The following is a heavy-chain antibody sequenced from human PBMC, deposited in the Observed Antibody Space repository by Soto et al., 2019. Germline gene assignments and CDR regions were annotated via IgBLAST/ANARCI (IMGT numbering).Heavy chain of an antibody. D-gene: IGHD2-2*01. Sequence: QVQLVQSGAEVKKPGSSVKVSCKASGGTFSSYAISWVRQAPGQGLEWMGGIIPTFGTANYAQKFQGRVTITADESTSTAYMELSSLRSEDTAVYYCARGWDIVVVPAAIHYYYGMDVWGQGTTVTVSS. CDR3: ARGWDIVVVPAAIHYYYGMDV. CDR2: IIPTFGTA. V-gene: IGHV1-69*01. CDR1: GGTFSSYA. J-gene: IGHJ6*02.